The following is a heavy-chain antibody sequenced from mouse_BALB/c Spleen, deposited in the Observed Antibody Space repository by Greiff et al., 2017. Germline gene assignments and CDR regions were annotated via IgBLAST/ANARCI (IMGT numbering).Heavy chain of an antibody. CDR1: GFAFSSYD. D-gene: IGHD2-1*01. V-gene: IGHV5-12-1*01. Sequence: VQLKESGGGLVKPGGSLKLSCAASGFAFSSYDMSWVRQTPEKRLEWVAYISSGGGSTYYPDTVKGRFTISRDNAKNTLYLQMSSLKSEDTAMYYCARQGGNYVWFAYWGQGTLVTVSA. CDR2: ISSGGGST. CDR3: ARQGGNYVWFAY. J-gene: IGHJ3*01.